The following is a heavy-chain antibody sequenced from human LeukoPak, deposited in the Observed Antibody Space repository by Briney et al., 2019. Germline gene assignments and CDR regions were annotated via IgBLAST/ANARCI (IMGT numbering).Heavy chain of an antibody. Sequence: GSLRLSCAASGFTFSSYSMNWVRQAPGKGLEWIGKIYYSGSTYYNPSLKSRVTISVDTSKNQFSLKLSSVTAADTAVYYCARDLRGSSGWYLDYWGQGTLVTVSS. J-gene: IGHJ4*02. D-gene: IGHD6-19*01. CDR1: GFTFSSYSM. CDR2: IYYSGST. CDR3: ARDLRGSSGWYLDY. V-gene: IGHV4-4*02.